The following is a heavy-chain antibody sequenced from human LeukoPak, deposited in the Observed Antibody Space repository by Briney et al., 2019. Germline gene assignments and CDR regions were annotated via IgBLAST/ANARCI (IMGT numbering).Heavy chain of an antibody. CDR1: GFTFSSYW. CDR2: INHSGST. J-gene: IGHJ6*03. D-gene: IGHD1-7*01. Sequence: GSLRLSCAASGFTFSSYWMSWVRQPPGKGLGWIGEINHSGSTKYNPSLKSRVTISVDTSKNQFSLKLSSVTAADTAVYYCARHLPGTTGPYYMDVWGKGTTVT. V-gene: IGHV4-34*01. CDR3: ARHLPGTTGPYYMDV.